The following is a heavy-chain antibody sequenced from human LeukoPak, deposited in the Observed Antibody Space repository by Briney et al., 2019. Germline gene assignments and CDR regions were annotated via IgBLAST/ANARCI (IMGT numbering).Heavy chain of an antibody. D-gene: IGHD2-2*01. CDR1: GFTFSSYA. V-gene: IGHV3-23*05. CDR2: IYNTGGT. J-gene: IGHJ4*02. Sequence: GGSLRLSCAASGFTFSSYAMSWVRQAPGKGLEWVSFIYNTGGTNYADSVKGRFTISRDNSKNTLSLQMNSLRAEDTAVYYCARWYCSSSNCYYDYWGQGTLVTVSS. CDR3: ARWYCSSSNCYYDY.